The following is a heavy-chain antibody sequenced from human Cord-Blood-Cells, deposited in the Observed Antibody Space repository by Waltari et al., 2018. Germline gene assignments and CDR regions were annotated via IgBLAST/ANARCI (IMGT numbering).Heavy chain of an antibody. CDR1: GGSVSSGSYY. CDR2: IYYSGST. V-gene: IGHV4-61*01. J-gene: IGHJ4*02. Sequence: QVQLQESGPGLVKPSETLSLTCTVSGGSVSSGSYYWSWIRQPPGKGLEWIGYIYYSGSTNYNPSLKSRVTISVDTSKNQFSLKLSSVTAADTAVYYWAREAKYSSSSALDYWGQGTLVTVSS. D-gene: IGHD6-6*01. CDR3: AREAKYSSSSALDY.